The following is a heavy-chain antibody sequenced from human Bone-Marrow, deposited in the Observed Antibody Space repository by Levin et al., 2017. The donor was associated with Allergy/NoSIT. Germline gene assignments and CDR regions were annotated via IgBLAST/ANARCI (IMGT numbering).Heavy chain of an antibody. J-gene: IGHJ4*02. D-gene: IGHD5-24*01. V-gene: IGHV3-11*03. CDR1: GFTFSDYY. CDR3: ARIGGGGFNSFDH. CDR2: IYNSRDYI. Sequence: PGESLKISCTASGFTFSDYYMSWIRQAPGKGLEWISYIYNSRDYINYADSVKGRFTISRDNTKNSLYLQMNSLRAEDTAVYYCARIGGGGFNSFDHWGQGTLVTVSS.